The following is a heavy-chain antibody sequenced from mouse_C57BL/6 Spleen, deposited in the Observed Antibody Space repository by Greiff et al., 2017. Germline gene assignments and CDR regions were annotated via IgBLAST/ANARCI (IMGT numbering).Heavy chain of an antibody. V-gene: IGHV1-69*01. D-gene: IGHD2-3*01. CDR2: IDPSDSYT. CDR3: ARRGGAMTYYYALDY. Sequence: QVQLQQPGAELVMPGASVKLSCKASGYTFTSYWMHWVKQRPGQGLEWIGEIDPSDSYTNYNQKFKGKSTLTVDKSSSTAYMQLRSLTSEDSAVYYCARRGGAMTYYYALDYWGQGTSVTVSA. J-gene: IGHJ4*01. CDR1: GYTFTSYW.